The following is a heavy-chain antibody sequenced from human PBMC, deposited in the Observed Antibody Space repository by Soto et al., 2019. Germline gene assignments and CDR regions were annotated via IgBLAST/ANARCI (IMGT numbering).Heavy chain of an antibody. CDR1: GFTFSSYW. V-gene: IGHV3-74*01. D-gene: IGHD4-17*01. CDR3: ARGTVRDHDFGDH. Sequence: EVQLVESGGRLVQPGGSLRLSCAASGFTFSSYWMHWVRQVPGKGLVWVSSISDDGSSTSYAESVRGRFIISRDNAKNTLYLQLNSLRAEDTAVYYCARGTVRDHDFGDHWGQGTLVAVSS. CDR2: ISDDGSST. J-gene: IGHJ4*02.